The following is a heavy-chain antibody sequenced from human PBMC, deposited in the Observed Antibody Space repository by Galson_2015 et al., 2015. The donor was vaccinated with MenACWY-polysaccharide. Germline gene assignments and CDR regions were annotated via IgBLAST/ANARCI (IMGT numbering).Heavy chain of an antibody. CDR2: IFHSGTT. J-gene: IGHJ4*02. Sequence: LSLTCAVSDYSIRSGYFWGWTRQPPGKGLEWIASIFHSGTTYYNPSLKSRVTISVDTSKNQFSLKLSSVTAADTAVYYCARVEKYSGSFYILYWGQGTLVTVSS. D-gene: IGHD1-26*01. V-gene: IGHV4-38-2*01. CDR1: DYSIRSGYF. CDR3: ARVEKYSGSFYILY.